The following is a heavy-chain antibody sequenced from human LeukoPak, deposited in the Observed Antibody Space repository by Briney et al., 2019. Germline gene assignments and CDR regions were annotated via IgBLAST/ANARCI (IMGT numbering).Heavy chain of an antibody. D-gene: IGHD6-13*01. CDR1: GYSISSGYY. J-gene: IGHJ2*01. CDR3: AAPAAAGTLYFDL. CDR2: IYHSGST. Sequence: NPSETLSLTCTVSGYSISSGYYWGWIRQPPGKGLEWIGSIYHSGSTYYNPSLKSRVTISVDTSKNQFSLKLSSVTAADTAVYYCAAPAAAGTLYFDLWGRGTLVTVSS. V-gene: IGHV4-38-2*02.